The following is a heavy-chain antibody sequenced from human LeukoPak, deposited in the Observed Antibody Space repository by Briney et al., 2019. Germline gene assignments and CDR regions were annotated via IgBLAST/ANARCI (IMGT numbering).Heavy chain of an antibody. CDR3: ARQYTDALGSYNFDY. D-gene: IGHD3-10*01. J-gene: IGHJ4*02. CDR1: GGSISSSSYY. Sequence: KPSETLSLTCTVSGGSISSSSYYWGWIRQPPGKGLDWIGIIYYTGTTYYNPSLKSRVTISVDTSKNEFSLKLRSVTAADTAVYYCARQYTDALGSYNFDYWGQGTLVTVSS. CDR2: IYYTGTT. V-gene: IGHV4-39*07.